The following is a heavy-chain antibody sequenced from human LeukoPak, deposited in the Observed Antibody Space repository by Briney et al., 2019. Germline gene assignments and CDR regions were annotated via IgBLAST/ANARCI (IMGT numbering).Heavy chain of an antibody. CDR1: GYTFTDYF. CDR2: FDPEDGET. J-gene: IGHJ3*02. CDR3: ASDAFDI. Sequence: ASVKVSCKTSGYTFTDYFVHWVRQAPGKGLEWMGGFDPEDGETIYAQKFQGRVTMTEDTSTDTAYMELSSLRSEDTAVYYCASDAFDIWGQGTMVTVSS. V-gene: IGHV1-24*01.